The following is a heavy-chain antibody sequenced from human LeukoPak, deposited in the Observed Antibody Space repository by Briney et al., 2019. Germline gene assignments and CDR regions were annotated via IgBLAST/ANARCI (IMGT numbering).Heavy chain of an antibody. CDR2: IYPGDSHT. CDR1: GYNLTSYW. D-gene: IGHD6-13*01. Sequence: GESLKISCKLSGYNLTSYWIGWVRQMSGKGLEWMGIIYPGDSHTRYGPSFQGQVTISADESIRTAYLQWSRLSASDTAMYYCASLFPGIASWEIWGQGTLVIVSS. CDR3: ASLFPGIASWEI. J-gene: IGHJ1*01. V-gene: IGHV5-51*01.